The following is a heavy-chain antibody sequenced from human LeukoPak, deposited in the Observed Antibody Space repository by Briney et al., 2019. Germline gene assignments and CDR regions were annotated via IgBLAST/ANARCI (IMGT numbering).Heavy chain of an antibody. CDR3: ARLGRRDQIDYYYYGMDV. D-gene: IGHD3-10*01. Sequence: GGSLNIPCKGSGYRFISYWIGGTRQMPGKGLEWMEIIYPGDCDTRNSPSFQGQVTISADKSISTAYLQWSSLKASDTAMYYCARLGRRDQIDYYYYGMDVWGQGTTVTVSS. J-gene: IGHJ6*02. CDR2: IYPGDCDT. V-gene: IGHV5-51*01. CDR1: GYRFISYW.